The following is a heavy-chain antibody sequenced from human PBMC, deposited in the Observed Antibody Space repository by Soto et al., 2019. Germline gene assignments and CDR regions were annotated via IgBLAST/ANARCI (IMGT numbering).Heavy chain of an antibody. CDR1: GFSFNTYG. J-gene: IGHJ6*02. CDR3: ANQFWSGFYTRGMDV. CDR2: ISYDGSNK. V-gene: IGHV3-30*18. Sequence: PGGSLRLSCAASGFSFNTYGMHWVRQAPGKGLEWVAVISYDGSNKNYAESVKGRFTISRDISKKTVYLQMTSLRAEDTAVYYCANQFWSGFYTRGMDVWGQGTTVTVSS. D-gene: IGHD3-3*01.